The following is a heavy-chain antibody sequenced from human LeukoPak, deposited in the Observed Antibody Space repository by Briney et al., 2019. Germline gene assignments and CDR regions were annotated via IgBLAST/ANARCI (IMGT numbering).Heavy chain of an antibody. D-gene: IGHD3-16*01. Sequence: GGSLRLSCAASGFTVSSNYMSCVRQAPGKGLEWVSVIYSGGSTYYADSVKGRYTISRDNSKNTLYLQMNSLRAEDTAVYYCARDLGGYFDYWGQGTLVTVSS. V-gene: IGHV3-53*01. CDR1: GFTVSSNY. CDR3: ARDLGGYFDY. J-gene: IGHJ4*02. CDR2: IYSGGST.